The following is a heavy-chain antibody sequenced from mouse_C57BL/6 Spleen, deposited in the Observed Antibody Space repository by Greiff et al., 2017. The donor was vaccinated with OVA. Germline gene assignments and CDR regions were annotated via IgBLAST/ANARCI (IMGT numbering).Heavy chain of an antibody. D-gene: IGHD2-3*01. CDR2: IDPETGGT. CDR1: GYTFTDYE. CDR3: TRMMINYFDD. J-gene: IGHJ2*01. Sequence: VQLQQSGAELVRPGASVTLSCKASGYTFTDYEMHWVKQTPVHGLEWIGAIDPETGGTAYTPKFTGQAILTADKSSRTAYMELRSLTAEDSAVYYSTRMMINYFDDWGQGTTLTVSS. V-gene: IGHV1-15*01.